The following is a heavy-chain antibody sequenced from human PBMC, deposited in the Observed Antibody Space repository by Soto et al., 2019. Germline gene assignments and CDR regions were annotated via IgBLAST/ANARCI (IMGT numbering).Heavy chain of an antibody. D-gene: IGHD3-22*01. V-gene: IGHV3-23*01. CDR2: TGGSGGHT. CDR1: GFTFTIYA. J-gene: IGHJ4*02. Sequence: GGSLRLSCAASGFTFTIYAMSWVRQAAGKGRECISPTGGSGGHTSCAYLVMRRFTTSRDNSPNTLQPQMNSLTAEDTAVYYCAKDAPGSGWLSDYWGQGTLVTASS. CDR3: AKDAPGSGWLSDY.